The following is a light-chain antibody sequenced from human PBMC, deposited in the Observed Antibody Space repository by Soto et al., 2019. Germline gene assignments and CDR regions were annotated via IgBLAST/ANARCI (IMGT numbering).Light chain of an antibody. J-gene: IGKJ1*01. CDR1: QSVGTY. CDR3: HHPTNWPWT. V-gene: IGKV3-11*02. Sequence: EIVLTQSPATLSLSPGDRVTLSCTASQSVGTYLGWYQRTPGQAPRLLFYDTSHRATGVPDRFSADGSGRDSSLPISALEPEDFAFYYCHHPTNWPWTFAQGPKREI. CDR2: DTS.